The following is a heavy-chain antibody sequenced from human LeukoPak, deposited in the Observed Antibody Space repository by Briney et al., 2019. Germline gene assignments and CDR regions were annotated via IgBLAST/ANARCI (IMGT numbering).Heavy chain of an antibody. Sequence: QPGRSLRLSCAASGFTFSSYGMHWVRQAPGKGLEWVAVIWYDGSNKYYADSVKGRFTISRDNSKNTLYLQMNSLRAEDTAVYYCARERPYYDEPEYAFDIWGQGTMVTVSS. CDR3: ARERPYYDEPEYAFDI. D-gene: IGHD3-22*01. V-gene: IGHV3-33*08. CDR2: IWYDGSNK. CDR1: GFTFSSYG. J-gene: IGHJ3*02.